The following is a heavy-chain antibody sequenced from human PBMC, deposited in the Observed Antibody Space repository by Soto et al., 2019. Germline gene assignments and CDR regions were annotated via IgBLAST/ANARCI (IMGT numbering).Heavy chain of an antibody. J-gene: IGHJ6*02. Sequence: GGSLRLSCAASGFTFTNFWMSWVRQAPGKGLEWVANIEGDGSVKNYLDSVRGRFTISRDNAKNSIHLQMSSLRADDTAVYYCAKGHTNENGHYSYYGMDVWGQGTTVTVSS. V-gene: IGHV3-7*03. CDR1: GFTFTNFW. CDR2: IEGDGSVK. D-gene: IGHD2-8*01. CDR3: AKGHTNENGHYSYYGMDV.